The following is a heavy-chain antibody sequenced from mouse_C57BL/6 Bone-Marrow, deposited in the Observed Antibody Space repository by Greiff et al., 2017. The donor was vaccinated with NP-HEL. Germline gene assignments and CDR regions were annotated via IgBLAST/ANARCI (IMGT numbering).Heavy chain of an antibody. V-gene: IGHV2-2*01. CDR1: GFSLTSYG. D-gene: IGHD1-1*01. CDR2: IWSGGST. Sequence: QVQLQQSGPGLVQPSQSLSITCTVSGFSLTSYGVHWVRQSPGKGLEWLGVIWSGGSTDYNAAFISRLSISKDNSKSQVFFKMNSLQADDTAIYYCAREYYYGSSPYYYAMDYWGQGPSVTVSS. CDR3: AREYYYGSSPYYYAMDY. J-gene: IGHJ4*01.